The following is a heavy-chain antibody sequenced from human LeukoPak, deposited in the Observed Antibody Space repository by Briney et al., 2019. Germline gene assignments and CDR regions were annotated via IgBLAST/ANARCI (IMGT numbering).Heavy chain of an antibody. J-gene: IGHJ2*01. CDR1: GGSISSYY. Sequence: TSETLSLTCTVSGGSISSYYWSWIRQPAGKGLEWIGRIYTSGSTNYNPSLKSRVTMSVDTSKNQFSLKLSSVTAADTAVYYCARIVVVPAALYWYFDLWGRGTLVTVSS. CDR2: IYTSGST. D-gene: IGHD2-2*01. V-gene: IGHV4-4*07. CDR3: ARIVVVPAALYWYFDL.